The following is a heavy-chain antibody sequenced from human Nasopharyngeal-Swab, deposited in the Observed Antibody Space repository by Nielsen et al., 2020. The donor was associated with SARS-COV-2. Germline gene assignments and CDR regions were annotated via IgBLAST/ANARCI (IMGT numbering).Heavy chain of an antibody. V-gene: IGHV3-11*01. CDR3: AREKGDKVLFGYYYHGLDV. CDR2: ISTSVRST. J-gene: IGHJ6*02. CDR1: GFTFSDYY. D-gene: IGHD3-10*01. Sequence: GGSLRLSCAASGFTFSDYYMAWIRQAPGKGLEWVSYISTSVRSTDSADSVKGRFTISTDNANNLLFLQMNSLIGDDTAVYYCAREKGDKVLFGYYYHGLDVWGQGTAVNVSS.